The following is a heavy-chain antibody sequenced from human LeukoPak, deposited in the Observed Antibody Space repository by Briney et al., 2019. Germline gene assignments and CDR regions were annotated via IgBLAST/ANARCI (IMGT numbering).Heavy chain of an antibody. CDR2: IYHSGNT. CDR1: GFSISSGYY. J-gene: IGHJ4*02. CDR3: ARGGHSNYYDSSGYGV. Sequence: SETLSLTCTVSGFSISSGYYWGWIRQPPGQGLEWIGSIYHSGNTYYNPSLKSRVTISVDTSKNQFSLKLSSVTAADTAVYYCARGGHSNYYDSSGYGVWGQGTLVTVSS. D-gene: IGHD3-22*01. V-gene: IGHV4-38-2*02.